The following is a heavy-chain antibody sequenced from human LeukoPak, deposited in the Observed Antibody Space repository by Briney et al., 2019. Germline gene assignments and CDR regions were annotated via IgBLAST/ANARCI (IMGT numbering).Heavy chain of an antibody. J-gene: IGHJ3*02. CDR3: ARRGPGAVVRDGYKRSTNDAFDI. Sequence: SETLSLTCTVSGDSVRPYYWSWIRQPPGKGLEWIGYIYNSGSTNYNPSLKSRVSISVDTSKNQFSLKLSSVTAADTAVYYCARRGPGAVVRDGYKRSTNDAFDIWGQGTMVTVSS. V-gene: IGHV4-59*08. CDR2: IYNSGST. D-gene: IGHD5-24*01. CDR1: GDSVRPYY.